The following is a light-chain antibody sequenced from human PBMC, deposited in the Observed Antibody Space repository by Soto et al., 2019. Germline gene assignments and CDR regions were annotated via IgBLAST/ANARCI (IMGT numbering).Light chain of an antibody. CDR3: QQYNSSPET. Sequence: EIVLSQSPGVLSLSPGERATLSCRASQSVDSAFFAWYQQKPGQAPRLLIYGASNRVTGIPDRFSGSGSGTDFTLTISKLEPEDFAVYYCQQYNSSPETFGRGTKVEIK. V-gene: IGKV3-20*01. CDR2: GAS. J-gene: IGKJ1*01. CDR1: QSVDSAF.